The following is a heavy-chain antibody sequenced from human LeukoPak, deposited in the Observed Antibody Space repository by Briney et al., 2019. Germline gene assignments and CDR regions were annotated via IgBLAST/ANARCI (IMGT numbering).Heavy chain of an antibody. CDR2: IHDSGST. D-gene: IGHD2-2*01. CDR1: GDSISSGGYS. V-gene: IGHV4-30-4*07. CDR3: ARTTEGYCSSASCFGFSYSYYMDV. Sequence: ASETLSLTCAVSGDSISSGGYSWSWIRQTPGKGLEWIAYIHDSGSTYNNPSLKTRLSISIDTSKNQFSLKLNSVSAADTAVYYCARTTEGYCSSASCFGFSYSYYMDVWGKGTTVTISS. J-gene: IGHJ6*03.